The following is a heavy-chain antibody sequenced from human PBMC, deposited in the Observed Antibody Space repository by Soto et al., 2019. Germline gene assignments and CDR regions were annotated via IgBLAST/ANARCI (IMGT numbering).Heavy chain of an antibody. CDR3: ARDPGSGSYYGWFDP. CDR2: IYYSGST. J-gene: IGHJ5*02. CDR1: GGSISRYY. D-gene: IGHD3-10*01. Sequence: QVQLQESGPGLVKPSETLSLTCTVSGGSISRYYWNWIRQPPGKGLEWIGYIYYSGSTNYNPSLKSRVTISVDTSKNQFSLKLSSLTAADTAVYYCARDPGSGSYYGWFDPWGQGTLVTVSS. V-gene: IGHV4-59*01.